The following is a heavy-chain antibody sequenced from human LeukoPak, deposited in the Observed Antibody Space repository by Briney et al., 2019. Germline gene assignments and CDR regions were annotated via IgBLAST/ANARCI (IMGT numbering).Heavy chain of an antibody. J-gene: IGHJ4*02. Sequence: EPGGSLRLSCASSGFSFSDSYMTWIRQAPGKGLEWVSSISSSSSYMYYADSVKGRFTISRDNAKNSLYLQMNSLRAEDTAVYYCATGRDCSGGSCYSVYWGQGTLVTVSS. CDR3: ATGRDCSGGSCYSVY. CDR1: GFSFSDSY. D-gene: IGHD2-15*01. CDR2: ISSSSSYM. V-gene: IGHV3-11*06.